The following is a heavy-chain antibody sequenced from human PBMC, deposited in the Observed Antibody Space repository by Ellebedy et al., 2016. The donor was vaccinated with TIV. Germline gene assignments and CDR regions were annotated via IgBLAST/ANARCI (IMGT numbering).Heavy chain of an antibody. CDR2: ISAYNGNT. J-gene: IGHJ4*02. CDR3: ARAYDILTGYPY. D-gene: IGHD3-9*01. Sequence: AASVKVSCKASGYTFTSYGISWVRQAPGQGLEWMGWISAYNGNTNYAQKLQGRVTMTTDTSTSTAYMELRSLKSDDTAVYSCARAYDILTGYPYWGQGTLVTVSS. V-gene: IGHV1-18*04. CDR1: GYTFTSYG.